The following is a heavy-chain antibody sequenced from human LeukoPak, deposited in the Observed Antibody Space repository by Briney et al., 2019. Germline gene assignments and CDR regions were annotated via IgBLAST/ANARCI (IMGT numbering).Heavy chain of an antibody. CDR1: GDSISSGGHY. CDR3: ARDRVVGDRTGNVDV. V-gene: IGHV4-31*03. CDR2: IYYTGST. D-gene: IGHD3-3*01. Sequence: KPSETLSLTCTVSGDSISSGGHYWSWIRQHPGKGLEWIGYIYYTGSTYYNPSLKSRVTISVDKSKILFSLKLSSVTAADTAIYYCARDRVVGDRTGNVDVWGQGTTVTVSS. J-gene: IGHJ6*02.